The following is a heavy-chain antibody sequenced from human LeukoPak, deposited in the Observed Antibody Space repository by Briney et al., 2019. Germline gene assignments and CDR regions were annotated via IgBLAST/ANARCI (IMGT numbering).Heavy chain of an antibody. CDR3: AKIGDYYYYYMDV. J-gene: IGHJ6*03. Sequence: PGGSLRPSCAASGFTFSSYAMSWVRQAPGKGLEWVSAMSGSGGNTYYADSVKGRFTISRDNSKNTLYLQMNSLRAEDTAVYYCAKIGDYYYYYMDVWGKGTTVTVSS. CDR1: GFTFSSYA. D-gene: IGHD2-15*01. V-gene: IGHV3-23*01. CDR2: MSGSGGNT.